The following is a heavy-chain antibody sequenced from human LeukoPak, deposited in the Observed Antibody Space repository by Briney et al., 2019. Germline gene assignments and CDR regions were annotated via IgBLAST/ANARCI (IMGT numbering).Heavy chain of an antibody. V-gene: IGHV4-59*01. CDR3: ARTPDSSGWSLSVYYMDV. J-gene: IGHJ6*03. CDR2: IYSSGST. D-gene: IGHD6-19*01. CDR1: GHSISSYY. Sequence: PSETLSLTCTVSGHSISSYYWSWIRQPPGKGLEWIGYIYSSGSTNYNPSLKSRVTISVDTSKIQFSLKLSSVTAADTAVYYCARTPDSSGWSLSVYYMDVWGKGTTVTVSS.